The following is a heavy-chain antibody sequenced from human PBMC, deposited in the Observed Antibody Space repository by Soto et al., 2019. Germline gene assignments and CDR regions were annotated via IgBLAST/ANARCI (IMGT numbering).Heavy chain of an antibody. Sequence: GGSLRLSCAASGFTFSSYGMHWVRQAPRKGLEWVAVISYDGSNKYYADSVKGRFTVSRDNSKNTLYLQMNSLRAEDTAVYYCARERGEPNSGPLFDYWGQGTLVTVSS. CDR1: GFTFSSYG. V-gene: IGHV3-30*03. CDR2: ISYDGSNK. CDR3: ARERGEPNSGPLFDY. J-gene: IGHJ4*02. D-gene: IGHD2-15*01.